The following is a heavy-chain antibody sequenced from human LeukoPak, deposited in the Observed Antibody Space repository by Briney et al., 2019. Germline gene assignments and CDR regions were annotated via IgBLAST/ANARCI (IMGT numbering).Heavy chain of an antibody. V-gene: IGHV1-46*01. CDR1: GYTFSSYY. J-gene: IGHJ4*02. D-gene: IGHD4-23*01. CDR2: INLSGGST. Sequence: GASVKVSCKASGYTFSSYYMHWVRQAPGQGLEGMGLINLSGGSTSYAQKFQGRVTMTRDTSTSTVYMELSSLRSEDTAVYYCARDHTTVVTPSRHSPNYDYWGQGTLVTVSS. CDR3: ARDHTTVVTPSRHSPNYDY.